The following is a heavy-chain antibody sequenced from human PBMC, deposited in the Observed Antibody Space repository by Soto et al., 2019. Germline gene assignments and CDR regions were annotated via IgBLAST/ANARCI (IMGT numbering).Heavy chain of an antibody. J-gene: IGHJ4*02. CDR3: ASSYGSGYRACDY. CDR2: INPILSMS. V-gene: IGHV1-69*02. D-gene: IGHD3-10*01. Sequence: QVQLVQSGAEVKRPGSSVKVSCKASGDTFTFYSINWVRQAPGLGLEWMGRINPILSMSNYAQRFQGSVTMTADKSTSTAYMEISSLRSEATAMYCGASSYGSGYRACDYWGQGALVTVCS. CDR1: GDTFTFYS.